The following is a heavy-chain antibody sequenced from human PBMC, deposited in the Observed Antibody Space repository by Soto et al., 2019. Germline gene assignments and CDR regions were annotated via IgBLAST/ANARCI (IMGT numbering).Heavy chain of an antibody. V-gene: IGHV3-23*01. D-gene: IGHD3-10*01. J-gene: IGHJ6*02. CDR2: ISGSGGST. CDR1: GFTFSSYA. CDR3: ASPMIRGVILDEDYYYYGMDV. Sequence: PGGSLRLSCAASGFTFSSYAMSWVRQAPGKGLEWVSAISGSGGSTYYADSVKGRFTISRDNSKNTLYLQMNSLRAEDTAVYYCASPMIRGVILDEDYYYYGMDVWGQGTTVTVSS.